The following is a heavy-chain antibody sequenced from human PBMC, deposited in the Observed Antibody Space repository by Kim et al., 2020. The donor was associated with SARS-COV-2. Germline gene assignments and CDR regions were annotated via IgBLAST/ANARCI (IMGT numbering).Heavy chain of an antibody. Sequence: GGSLRLSCAASGFTFSSYAMSWVRQAPGEGLEWVSAISSSGGTTYYADSVKGRFTIYRDNSENMLYLQMDSLGAEDTAVYYCAKGGSSSSGYYGMDVWGQGTTVVVSS. V-gene: IGHV3-23*01. CDR2: ISSSGGTT. D-gene: IGHD6-6*01. CDR3: AKGGSSSSGYYGMDV. CDR1: GFTFSSYA. J-gene: IGHJ6*02.